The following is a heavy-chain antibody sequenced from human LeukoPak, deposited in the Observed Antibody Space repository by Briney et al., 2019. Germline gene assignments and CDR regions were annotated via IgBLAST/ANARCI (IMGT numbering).Heavy chain of an antibody. CDR3: AKAGSSSSNGGGDY. J-gene: IGHJ4*02. CDR2: ISYDGSNK. CDR1: GFTFSSYG. V-gene: IGHV3-30*18. Sequence: GGSLRLSCAASGFTFSSYGMHWVRQAPGKGLEWVAVISYDGSNKYYADSVKGRFTISRDNSKNTLYLQMNSLRAEDTAVYYCAKAGSSSSNGGGDYWGQGTLVTVSS. D-gene: IGHD6-6*01.